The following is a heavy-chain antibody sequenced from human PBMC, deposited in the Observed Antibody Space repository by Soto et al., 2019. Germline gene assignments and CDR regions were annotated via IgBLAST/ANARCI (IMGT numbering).Heavy chain of an antibody. CDR3: ARDRGYSYVPDYWYFEL. J-gene: IGHJ2*01. CDR2: IYYSGST. V-gene: IGHV4-31*03. Sequence: KPSETLSLTCTVSGGSISSGGYYWSWIRQHPGKGLEWIGYIYYSGSTYYNPSLKSRVTISVDTSKNQCSLKLSSVTAADTAVYYCARDRGYSYVPDYWYFELWGRGTLVTVSS. D-gene: IGHD5-18*01. CDR1: GGSISSGGYY.